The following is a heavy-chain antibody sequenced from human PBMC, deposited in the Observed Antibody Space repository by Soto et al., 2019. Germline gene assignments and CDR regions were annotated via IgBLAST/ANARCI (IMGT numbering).Heavy chain of an antibody. CDR3: AGVQGSGFWDSSQSCCYVAV. J-gene: IGHJ6*03. CDR1: GVSINTQY. V-gene: IGHV4-59*11. Sequence: QVQLHESGPGLVKPSETLSGTCTVSGVSINTQYWSWVRQPPGKGLEWIGSLFNSGKAKHNPSLRSRVTMSLDTSKNQFSLKLTSVSAEDTGVYFWAGVQGSGFWDSSQSCCYVAVWGKGAAVTVSS. D-gene: IGHD1-26*01. CDR2: LFNSGKA.